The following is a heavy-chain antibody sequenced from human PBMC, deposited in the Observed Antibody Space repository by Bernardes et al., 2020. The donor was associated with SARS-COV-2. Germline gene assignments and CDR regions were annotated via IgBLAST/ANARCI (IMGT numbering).Heavy chain of an antibody. CDR1: AGPISSGDYP. V-gene: IGHV4-30-2*01. D-gene: IGHD4-4*01. Sequence: SETLSLTCAVPAGPISSGDYPWSWIRQPPGTGLERHGHTHQSGTTYYNPSLQSPVTITPDRSKTHFSLNPSPVTAAETAMYYCARGTLTSRATYYFDYWGQGTLVTVSS. J-gene: IGHJ4*02. CDR3: ARGTLTSRATYYFDY. CDR2: THQSGTT.